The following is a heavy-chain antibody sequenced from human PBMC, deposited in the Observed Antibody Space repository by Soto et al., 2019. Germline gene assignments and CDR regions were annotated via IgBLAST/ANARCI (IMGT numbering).Heavy chain of an antibody. V-gene: IGHV3-9*01. CDR1: GFTFDDYA. CDR2: ISWNSGSI. Sequence: SLSLSCAAPGFTFDDYAMHWVRPAPGKGLEWVSGISWNSGSIGYADSVKGRFTISRDNAKNSLYPQMNSLRAEDTALYYCAKGLAYCGGDCPYYYYGMDVWGQGTTVTVSS. J-gene: IGHJ6*02. D-gene: IGHD2-21*02. CDR3: AKGLAYCGGDCPYYYYGMDV.